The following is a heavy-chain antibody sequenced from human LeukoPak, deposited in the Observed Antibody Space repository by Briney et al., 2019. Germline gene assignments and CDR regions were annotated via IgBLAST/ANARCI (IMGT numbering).Heavy chain of an antibody. CDR1: GYSISSGYY. CDR2: IYHSGST. D-gene: IGHD2-21*01. Sequence: SETLSLTCVVSGYSISSGYYWGWIRQPPGKWLEWIGSIYHSGSTYYNPSLKSRVTLSVDTSKNQFSLKLSSVTAADMAVYYSARIEGYLDYWGQGTLVTVSS. J-gene: IGHJ4*02. V-gene: IGHV4-38-2*01. CDR3: ARIEGYLDY.